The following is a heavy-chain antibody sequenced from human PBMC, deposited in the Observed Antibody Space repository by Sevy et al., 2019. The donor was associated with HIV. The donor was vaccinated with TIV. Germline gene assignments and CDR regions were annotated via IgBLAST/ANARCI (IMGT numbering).Heavy chain of an antibody. CDR1: GFTFSSYW. CDR2: IKQDGSEK. J-gene: IGHJ4*02. CDR3: AREGDHYDYGDYFPVL. D-gene: IGHD4-17*01. V-gene: IGHV3-7*01. Sequence: GGSLRLSCAASGFTFSSYWMSWVRQAPGKGLEWVANIKQDGSEKYYVDFVKGRFTISRDNAKNSLYLQMNSLRAEDTAVYYCAREGDHYDYGDYFPVLWGQGTLVTVSS.